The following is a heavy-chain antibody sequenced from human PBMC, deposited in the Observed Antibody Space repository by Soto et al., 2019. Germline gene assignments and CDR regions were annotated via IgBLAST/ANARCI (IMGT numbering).Heavy chain of an antibody. V-gene: IGHV3-21*01. CDR3: ARGIAAAGWFDP. CDR2: ISSSSSYI. J-gene: IGHJ5*02. Sequence: VQLVESGGGVVQPGRSLRLSCAASGFTFSSYGMHWVRQAPGKGLEWVSSISSSSSYIYYADSVKGRFTISRDNAKNSLYLQMNSLRAEDTAVYYCARGIAAAGWFDPWGQGTLVTVSS. D-gene: IGHD6-13*01. CDR1: GFTFSSYG.